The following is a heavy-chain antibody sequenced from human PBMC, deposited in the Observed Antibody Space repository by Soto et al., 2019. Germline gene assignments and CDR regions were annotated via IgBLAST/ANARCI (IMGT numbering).Heavy chain of an antibody. V-gene: IGHV3-23*01. CDR1: GFTFSSYA. CDR2: ISGSGGST. J-gene: IGHJ6*02. Sequence: GGSLRLSCAASGFTFSSYAMSWVRQAPGKGLEWVSAISGSGGSTYYADSVKGRFTISRDNSKNTLYLQMNSLRAEDTAVYYCAKDVTISDDELSGYYGMDVWGQGTTVTVSS. D-gene: IGHD3-3*01. CDR3: AKDVTISDDELSGYYGMDV.